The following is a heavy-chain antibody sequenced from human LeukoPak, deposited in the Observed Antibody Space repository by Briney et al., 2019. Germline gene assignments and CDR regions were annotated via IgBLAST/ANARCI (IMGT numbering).Heavy chain of an antibody. CDR2: IKQDGSEK. V-gene: IGHV3-7*03. J-gene: IGHJ4*02. D-gene: IGHD5-18*01. CDR3: ANSPYSYPYYFDY. CDR1: GFAFSSYW. Sequence: PGGSLRLSCAASGFAFSSYWMSWVRQAPGKGLEWVANIKQDGSEKYYVDSVKGRFTISRDNAKNSLYLQMNSLRAEDTAVYYCANSPYSYPYYFDYWGQGTLVTVSS.